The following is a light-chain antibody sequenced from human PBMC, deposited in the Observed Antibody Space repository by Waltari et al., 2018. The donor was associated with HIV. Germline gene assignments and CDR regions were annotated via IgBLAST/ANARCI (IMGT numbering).Light chain of an antibody. CDR3: HEYGSSPPRT. V-gene: IGKV3-20*01. CDR2: AAS. Sequence: EIVLTQSPGTLSLSPGERATLSRRSSQIVSSNSLAWYQQRAGQAPRLLIYAASSRATGIPDRFSGSGSGTDFTLTISRLEPEDFAVYYCHEYGSSPPRTFGQGTRLEIK. CDR1: QIVSSNS. J-gene: IGKJ5*01.